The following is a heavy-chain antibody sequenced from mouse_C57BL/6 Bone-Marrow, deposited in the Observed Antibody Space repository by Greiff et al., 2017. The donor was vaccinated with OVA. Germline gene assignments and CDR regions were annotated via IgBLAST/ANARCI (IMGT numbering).Heavy chain of an antibody. CDR3: ARPPRGEGTWFAY. Sequence: VQLQQPGAELVKPGASVKMSCKASGYTFTSYWITWVKQRPGQGLEWIGDIYPGSGGTNYNEKFKSKATLTVDTSSSTAYMQLSSLTSEDSAVYYCARPPRGEGTWFAYWGQGTLVTVSA. CDR1: GYTFTSYW. J-gene: IGHJ3*01. D-gene: IGHD3-3*01. CDR2: IYPGSGGT. V-gene: IGHV1-55*01.